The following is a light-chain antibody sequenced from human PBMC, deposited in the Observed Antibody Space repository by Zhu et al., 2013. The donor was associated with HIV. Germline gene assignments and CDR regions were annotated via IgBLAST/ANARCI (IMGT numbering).Light chain of an antibody. CDR1: QGIKNS. Sequence: DIQMTQSPSSLSASVGDRVTITCRASQGIKNSLAWYQQKPGKVPKLLIYTASTLQSGVPSRFSGSGSGTDFTLTISSLQPDDVATYYCQKYNGAPFTFGPGTKVDI. CDR3: QKYNGAPFT. CDR2: TAS. J-gene: IGKJ3*01. V-gene: IGKV1-27*01.